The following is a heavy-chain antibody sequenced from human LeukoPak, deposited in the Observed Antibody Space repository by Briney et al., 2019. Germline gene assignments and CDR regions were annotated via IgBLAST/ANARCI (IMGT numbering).Heavy chain of an antibody. CDR1: GFTFSSYS. D-gene: IGHD3-22*01. CDR3: ARSSGYPYFDY. J-gene: IGHJ4*02. Sequence: GGSLRPACAAAGFTFSSYSMSWVRQAPGKGLEWVSYIGGSSSPIYYADSVKGRFTISRDNAKNSLFLQMSSLRVEDTAVYYCARSSGYPYFDYWGQGTLVTVSS. CDR2: IGGSSSPI. V-gene: IGHV3-48*01.